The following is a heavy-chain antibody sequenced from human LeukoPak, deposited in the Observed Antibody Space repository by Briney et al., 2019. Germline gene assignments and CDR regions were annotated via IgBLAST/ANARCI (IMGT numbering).Heavy chain of an antibody. CDR3: VRVGGAFDL. CDR2: ISSSSSTI. V-gene: IGHV3-48*01. Sequence: GGSLRLSCAASGFTFSGYSMNWVRQAPGKGLEWISYISSSSSTIYYADSVKGRSTISRDNAKKSLYMQMNSLRAEDTAVYYCVRVGGAFDLWGQGTRVSVSS. J-gene: IGHJ3*01. CDR1: GFTFSGYS. D-gene: IGHD3-16*01.